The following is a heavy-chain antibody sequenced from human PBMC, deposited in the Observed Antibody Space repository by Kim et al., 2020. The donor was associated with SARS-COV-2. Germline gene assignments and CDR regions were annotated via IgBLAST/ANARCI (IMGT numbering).Heavy chain of an antibody. D-gene: IGHD3-10*01. J-gene: IGHJ3*02. CDR3: TRERGGVTNAFDI. CDR1: GFTVNTYA. Sequence: GGSLRLSCAASGFTVNTYAMSWVRQAPGKGLEWVSDIRRSDGGTFYADSVKGRFTISRDNSKKTLYLQMSSLRAEDTALYYCTRERGGVTNAFDIWGQGT. CDR2: IRRSDGGT. V-gene: IGHV3-23*01.